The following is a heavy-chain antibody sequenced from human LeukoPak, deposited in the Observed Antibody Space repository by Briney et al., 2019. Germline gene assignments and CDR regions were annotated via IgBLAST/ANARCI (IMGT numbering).Heavy chain of an antibody. CDR3: AKGPTKGYCSSTSCYIVDWFDP. CDR1: GFTFSSYA. CDR2: ISGSGGST. D-gene: IGHD2-2*02. Sequence: GGSLRLSCAASGFTFSSYAMSWVRQAPGKGLEWVSSISGSGGSTYYADSVKGRFTISRDNSKNTLYLQMNSLRAEDTAVYYCAKGPTKGYCSSTSCYIVDWFDPWGQGTLVTVSS. V-gene: IGHV3-23*01. J-gene: IGHJ5*02.